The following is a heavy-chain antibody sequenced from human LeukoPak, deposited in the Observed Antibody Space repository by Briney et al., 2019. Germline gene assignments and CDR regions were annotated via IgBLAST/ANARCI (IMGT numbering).Heavy chain of an antibody. CDR3: ARMYYDFWSGYPWGYYGMDV. V-gene: IGHV4-59*01. J-gene: IGHJ6*02. CDR2: IYYSGST. Sequence: SETLSLTCTVSGDSISSYYWSWIRQPPGKGLEWIGYIYYSGSTNYNPSLKSRVTISVDTSKNQFSLKLSSVTAADTAVYYCARMYYDFWSGYPWGYYGMDVWGQGTTVTVSS. CDR1: GDSISSYY. D-gene: IGHD3-3*01.